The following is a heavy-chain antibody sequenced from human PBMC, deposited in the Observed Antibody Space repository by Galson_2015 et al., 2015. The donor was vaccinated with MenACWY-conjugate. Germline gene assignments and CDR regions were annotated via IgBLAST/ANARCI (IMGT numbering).Heavy chain of an antibody. CDR1: GFTFSSYA. V-gene: IGHV3-23*01. CDR3: SKDSCSGYSSIWYIFDY. J-gene: IGHJ4*02. D-gene: IGHD6-13*01. Sequence: SPRISCAAYGFTFSSYAKTWGRQAPGKGLEWVSAISGSGGSTNYADSVKGRFTISRDNSTNTLYLQMNSMRAEDTAVYYCSKDSCSGYSSIWYIFDYWGQRTLVTVSS. CDR2: ISGSGGST.